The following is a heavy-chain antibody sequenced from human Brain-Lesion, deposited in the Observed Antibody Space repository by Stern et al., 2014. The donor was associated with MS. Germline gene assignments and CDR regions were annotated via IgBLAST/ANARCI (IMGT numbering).Heavy chain of an antibody. D-gene: IGHD3-22*01. CDR3: ATYYYDSTGYNDF. J-gene: IGHJ4*02. V-gene: IGHV1-2*04. Sequence: MQLVESGAEVKKPGASVKVSCKASGYTFTGYYMHWVRQAPGQGLEWMGWITPKSGGTNYAQKFQGWVPMTRDTSINTAYMELSRLRSDDTAVYYCATYYYDSTGYNDFWGQGTLVTVSS. CDR2: ITPKSGGT. CDR1: GYTFTGYY.